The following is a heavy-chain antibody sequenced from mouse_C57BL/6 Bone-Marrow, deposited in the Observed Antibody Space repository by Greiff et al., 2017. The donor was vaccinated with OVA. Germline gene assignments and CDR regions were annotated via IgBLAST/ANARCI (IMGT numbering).Heavy chain of an antibody. J-gene: IGHJ2*01. CDR1: GFNIKDYY. CDR3: ARGSGPSPPDY. CDR2: IDPEDGET. V-gene: IGHV14-2*01. Sequence: VQPVESGAELVKPGASVKLSCPASGFNIKDYYMHWVKQRTEQGLEWVGRIDPEDGETKYAPKFQGKATITADTSSNTAYLQLSSLTSEDTAVYYCARGSGPSPPDYWGQGTTLTVSS. D-gene: IGHD3-2*02.